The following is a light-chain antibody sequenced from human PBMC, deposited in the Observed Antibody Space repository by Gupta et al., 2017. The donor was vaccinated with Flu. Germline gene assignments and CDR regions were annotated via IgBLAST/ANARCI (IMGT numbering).Light chain of an antibody. V-gene: IGKV3-11*01. CDR1: QSVSSY. Sequence: PGERATRSCRASQSVSSYLAWYQQKPGQAPRLLIYDASNRATGIPARFSGSGSGTDFTLTISSLEPEDFAVYYCQQRSNWQTFGQGTKVEIK. CDR3: QQRSNWQT. CDR2: DAS. J-gene: IGKJ1*01.